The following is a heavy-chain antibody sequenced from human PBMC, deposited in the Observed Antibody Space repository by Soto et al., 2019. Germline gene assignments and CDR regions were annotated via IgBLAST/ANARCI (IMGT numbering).Heavy chain of an antibody. D-gene: IGHD3-16*01. Sequence: EVQLVESGGGLVQPGGSLRLSCAASGFTFSSYWMHWVRQAPGKGLVWVSRINSDGSSTSYADSVKGRFTISRDNAKNAPYLQMTSLRAEDTAVYYCPIGGGSPFDYWRQGTLVTVSS. CDR1: GFTFSSYW. CDR3: PIGGGSPFDY. V-gene: IGHV3-74*01. CDR2: INSDGSST. J-gene: IGHJ4*01.